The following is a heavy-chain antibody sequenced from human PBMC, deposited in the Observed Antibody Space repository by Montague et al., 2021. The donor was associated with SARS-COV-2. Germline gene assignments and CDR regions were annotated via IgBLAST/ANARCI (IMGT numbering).Heavy chain of an antibody. CDR3: ARRPSSGWSFDY. Sequence: SETLSLTCTFFAGSINNHYFSWIRHTPGTELEWIAFVYLSETASSNPSLKSRVTISVDTSRNQNSLQLTFVTAADTAVYYCARRPSSGWSFDYWGQGTQVSVSS. V-gene: IGHV4-59*08. J-gene: IGHJ4*02. CDR2: VYLSETA. D-gene: IGHD6-19*01. CDR1: AGSINNHY.